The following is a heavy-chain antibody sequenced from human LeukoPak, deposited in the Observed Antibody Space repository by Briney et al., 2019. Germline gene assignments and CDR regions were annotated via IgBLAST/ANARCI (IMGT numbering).Heavy chain of an antibody. CDR2: ISTDGSQT. CDR3: VRSLRSADF. CDR1: GFTFSNYW. J-gene: IGHJ4*02. Sequence: PGGSLRLSCEASGFTFSNYWMHWVRQAPGKGLMWVSQISTDGSQTFYADSVKGRFTISRDNAKNTLFLQMDSLRPEDTAVYYCVRSLRSADFWGQGTLDTVSS. V-gene: IGHV3-74*01.